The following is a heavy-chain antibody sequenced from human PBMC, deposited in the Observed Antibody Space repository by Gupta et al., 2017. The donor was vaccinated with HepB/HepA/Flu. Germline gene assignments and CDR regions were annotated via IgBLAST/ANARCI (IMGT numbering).Heavy chain of an antibody. J-gene: IGHJ4*02. Sequence: EGQLGESGVGLVQPGGSLILPCAASGSTFSRYSMNWVRQAPGKGLEWVSYISSSSSTIYYADSVKGRFTISRDNAKNSLYLQMNSLRDEDTAVYYCARTGWYPQAYPDYWGQGTLVTVSS. CDR1: GSTFSRYS. D-gene: IGHD6-13*01. CDR2: ISSSSSTI. V-gene: IGHV3-48*02. CDR3: ARTGWYPQAYPDY.